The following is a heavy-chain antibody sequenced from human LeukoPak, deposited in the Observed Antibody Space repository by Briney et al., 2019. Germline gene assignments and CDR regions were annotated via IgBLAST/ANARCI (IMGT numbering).Heavy chain of an antibody. J-gene: IGHJ4*02. D-gene: IGHD3-22*01. CDR1: GYTFTSYY. Sequence: GASVKVSCKASGYTFTSYYMHWVRQAPGQGLEWMGIINPSGGSTSYAQKFQGRVTMTRDTSTSTVYMELSSLRSEDTAVYYCARDGNYYDSSGYYLGNSYFDYWGQGTLVTVSS. CDR2: INPSGGST. CDR3: ARDGNYYDSSGYYLGNSYFDY. V-gene: IGHV1-46*01.